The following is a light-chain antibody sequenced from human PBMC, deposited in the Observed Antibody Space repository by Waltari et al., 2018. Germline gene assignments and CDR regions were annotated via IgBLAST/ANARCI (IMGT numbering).Light chain of an antibody. V-gene: IGLV2-14*01. J-gene: IGLJ3*02. CDR3: NSYTSSSTLV. CDR2: EVS. CDR1: SSDVGGYNY. Sequence: QSALPQPASVSGTRGASLTISCTGTSSDVGGYNYVAWYQQHPGKAPKLLIYEVSNRPSGVSIRFSGSKSGNTASLTISGLQAEDEGHYYCNSYTSSSTLVFGGGTKLTVL.